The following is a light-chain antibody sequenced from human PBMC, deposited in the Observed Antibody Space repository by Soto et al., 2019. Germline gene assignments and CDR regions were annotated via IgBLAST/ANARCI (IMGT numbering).Light chain of an antibody. V-gene: IGKV3D-11*01. Sequence: EIAMTQSPDTLSVSPGDRATLSCRASQGVRSDLAWYQQKPGQAPRLLIYGASSRATGIPDRFSGSGSGTDFTLTISSLEPEDSAVYYCQQRSDRLPITFGQGTRLEIK. CDR3: QQRSDRLPIT. CDR1: QGVRSD. CDR2: GAS. J-gene: IGKJ5*01.